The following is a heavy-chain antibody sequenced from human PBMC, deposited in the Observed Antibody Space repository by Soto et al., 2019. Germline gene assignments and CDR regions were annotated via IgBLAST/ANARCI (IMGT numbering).Heavy chain of an antibody. CDR1: GYTFPSYG. CDR2: ISAYNGNT. V-gene: IGHV1-18*01. J-gene: IGHJ3*02. Sequence: ASVKVSCKASGYTFPSYGISWVRQAPGQGLEWMGWISAYNGNTNYAQKLQGRVTMTTDTSTSTAYMELRSLRSDDTAVYYCARPKYSGYDNAFDIWGQGTMVTVSS. D-gene: IGHD5-12*01. CDR3: ARPKYSGYDNAFDI.